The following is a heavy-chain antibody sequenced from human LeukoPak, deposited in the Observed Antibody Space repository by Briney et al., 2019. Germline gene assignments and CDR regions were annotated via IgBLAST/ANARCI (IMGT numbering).Heavy chain of an antibody. Sequence: GGSLRLSCAASGFTFSSYGMNWVRQAPGKGLEWVSYISSSSSTIYYADSVKGRFTISRDNAKNSLYLQMNSLRAEDTAVYYCARDRVIAARDYYYYYMDVWGRGTTVTVSS. CDR2: ISSSSSTI. D-gene: IGHD6-6*01. J-gene: IGHJ6*03. CDR1: GFTFSSYG. V-gene: IGHV3-48*04. CDR3: ARDRVIAARDYYYYYMDV.